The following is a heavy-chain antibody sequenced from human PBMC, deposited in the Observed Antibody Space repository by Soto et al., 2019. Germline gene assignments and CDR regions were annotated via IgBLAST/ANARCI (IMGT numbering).Heavy chain of an antibody. J-gene: IGHJ5*02. Sequence: SETLSLTCSVSGAALNSGNYYWSWIRQVPGKGLEWIGHIYVTGAVDYNPALRDRITITQDTSERQFSLNLRLVTAADTAVYYCARLRIATNNYKWFDPWGQGTLVTVSS. D-gene: IGHD2-21*01. V-gene: IGHV4-31*03. CDR2: IYVTGAV. CDR3: ARLRIATNNYKWFDP. CDR1: GAALNSGNYY.